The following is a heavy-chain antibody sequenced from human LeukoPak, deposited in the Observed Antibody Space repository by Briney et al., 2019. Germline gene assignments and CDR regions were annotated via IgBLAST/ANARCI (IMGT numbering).Heavy chain of an antibody. CDR1: GFIVSSSY. Sequence: GGSLRLSCAASGFIVSSSYMSWVRQAPGKGLVWVSRIASDGSSTTYADSVKGRFTISRDNAKNSLYLQMNSLRAEDTAVYYCARDNGPEREPFFDYWGQGTLVTVSS. J-gene: IGHJ4*02. CDR3: ARDNGPEREPFFDY. D-gene: IGHD1-1*01. V-gene: IGHV3-74*01. CDR2: IASDGSST.